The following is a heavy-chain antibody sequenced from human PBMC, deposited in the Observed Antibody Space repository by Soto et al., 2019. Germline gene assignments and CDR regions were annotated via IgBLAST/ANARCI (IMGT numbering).Heavy chain of an antibody. D-gene: IGHD6-13*01. CDR3: AKYRRTEAEGFTLDY. Sequence: SETLSLTCSIYGGSFSGYYWSWIRQPPGKGLEWIGEINHSGNTNYNPSLKSRVTISVDTSNNQFSLKLSSVNAADTAVYYCAKYRRTEAEGFTLDYWGRGTLVTVSS. CDR1: GGSFSGYY. CDR2: INHSGNT. V-gene: IGHV4-34*01. J-gene: IGHJ4*02.